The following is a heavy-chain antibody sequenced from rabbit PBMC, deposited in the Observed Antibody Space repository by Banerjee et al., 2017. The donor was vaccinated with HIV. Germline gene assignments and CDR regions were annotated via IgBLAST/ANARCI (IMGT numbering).Heavy chain of an antibody. J-gene: IGHJ3*01. CDR2: IGAGDIT. D-gene: IGHD3-3*01. CDR3: ARGLTL. CDR1: GFSLSSHS. V-gene: IGHV1S7*01. Sequence: HLKETGGGLVQPGGSLTLSCTASGFSLSSHSIGWVRQAPGEGLEWIGWIGAGDITDYASWVNGRFTISSDNAQNTVDLQMNSLTAADTATYFCARGLTLWGQGTLVTVS.